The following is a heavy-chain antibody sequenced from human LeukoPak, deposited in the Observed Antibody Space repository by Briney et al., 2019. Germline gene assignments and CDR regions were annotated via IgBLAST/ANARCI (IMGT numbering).Heavy chain of an antibody. V-gene: IGHV3-21*01. CDR1: GFTFSSYS. J-gene: IGHJ3*02. CDR2: ISSSSSYI. CDR3: ARQDCSSTSCYVHDAFDI. Sequence: GGSLRLSCAASGFTFSSYSMNWVRQAPGKGLEWVSSISSSSSYIYYADSVKGRFTISRDNAKNSLYLQMNSLRAEDTAVYYCARQDCSSTSCYVHDAFDIWGQGTMVTVSS. D-gene: IGHD2-2*01.